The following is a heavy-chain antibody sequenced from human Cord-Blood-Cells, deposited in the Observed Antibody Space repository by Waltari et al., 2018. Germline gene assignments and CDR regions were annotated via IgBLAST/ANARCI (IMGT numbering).Heavy chain of an antibody. CDR3: ARDRGATPLLDY. J-gene: IGHJ4*02. V-gene: IGHV4-31*03. CDR2: IYYSGST. Sequence: QVQLQESGPGLVKPSQTLSLTCTVSGGSISSGGYYWSWIRQHPGKGLEWIGYIYYSGSTYYNPALKSRVTRSVDTSKNQFSLKLSSVTAADTAVYYCARDRGATPLLDYWGQGTLVTVSS. D-gene: IGHD1-26*01. CDR1: GGSISSGGYY.